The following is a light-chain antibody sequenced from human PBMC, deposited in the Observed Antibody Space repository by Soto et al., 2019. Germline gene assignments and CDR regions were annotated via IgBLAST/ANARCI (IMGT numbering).Light chain of an antibody. CDR3: SSYTSSSPRV. Sequence: QSALTQPASVSGSPGQSITISCTGTSSDVGGYNYVSWYQQHPGKAPKLMIYDVSNRPSGVSNRFSGSKSGITASLTISGLQAEDEADYYCSSYTSSSPRVFGGGTKVTVL. CDR2: DVS. J-gene: IGLJ3*02. CDR1: SSDVGGYNY. V-gene: IGLV2-14*01.